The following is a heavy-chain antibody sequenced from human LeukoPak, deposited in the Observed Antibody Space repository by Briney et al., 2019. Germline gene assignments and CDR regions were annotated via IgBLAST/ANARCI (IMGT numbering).Heavy chain of an antibody. V-gene: IGHV3-64*02. CDR2: ISSNGGST. J-gene: IGHJ5*02. D-gene: IGHD2-2*01. CDR3: ARSSTSSCYDL. Sequence: PGGSLRLSCAASGFTFSSYAMHWVRQAPGKGLEYVSAISSNGGSTYYADSVKGRLTISRDNSKNTLYLQMGSLRGEDMAVYYCARSSTSSCYDLWGRGTLVTVSS. CDR1: GFTFSSYA.